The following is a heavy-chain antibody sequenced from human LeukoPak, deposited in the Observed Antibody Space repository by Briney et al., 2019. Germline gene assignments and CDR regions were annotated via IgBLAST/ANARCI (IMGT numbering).Heavy chain of an antibody. CDR2: IYYSGST. V-gene: IGHV4-59*08. CDR1: GGSISSYY. CDR3: ARLSIEAGIAAAGTADY. D-gene: IGHD6-13*01. J-gene: IGHJ4*02. Sequence: KPSETQSLTCTVSGGSISSYYWSWIRQPPGKGLEWIGYIYYSGSTNYNPSLKSRVTISVDTSKNQFSLKLSSVTAADTAVYYCARLSIEAGIAAAGTADYWGQGTLVTVSS.